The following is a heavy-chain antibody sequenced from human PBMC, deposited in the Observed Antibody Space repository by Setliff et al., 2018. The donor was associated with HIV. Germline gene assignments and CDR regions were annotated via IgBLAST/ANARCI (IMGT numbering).Heavy chain of an antibody. CDR2: INPNSGGT. CDR1: GYTFTGYY. Sequence: EASVKVSCKASGYTFTGYYMHWVRQAPGQGLEWMGWINPNSGGTNYAQKFQGRVTMTRDTSISTAYMELSRLRSDDTAVYYCARDPDYYDSSGYYPEYFQHWGQGTLVTVSS. V-gene: IGHV1-2*02. D-gene: IGHD3-22*01. CDR3: ARDPDYYDSSGYYPEYFQH. J-gene: IGHJ1*01.